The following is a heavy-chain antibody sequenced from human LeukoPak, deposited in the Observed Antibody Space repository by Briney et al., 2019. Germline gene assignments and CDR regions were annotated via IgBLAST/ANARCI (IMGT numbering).Heavy chain of an antibody. D-gene: IGHD3-22*01. Sequence: PGGSLRLSCAASGFTFSSYEMNWVRQAPGKGLEWVSYISSSGSTIYYADSVKGRFTISRDNAKNSLYLQMDSLRAEDTAVYYCARERNYYDSSGYESYWGQGTLVTVS. CDR3: ARERNYYDSSGYESY. J-gene: IGHJ4*02. V-gene: IGHV3-48*03. CDR2: ISSSGSTI. CDR1: GFTFSSYE.